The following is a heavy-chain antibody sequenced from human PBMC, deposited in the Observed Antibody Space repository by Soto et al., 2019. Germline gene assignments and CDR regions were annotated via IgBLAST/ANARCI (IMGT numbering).Heavy chain of an antibody. D-gene: IGHD6-13*01. CDR3: TRHRSSSWFDY. CDR1: GFTFSGSA. V-gene: IGHV3-73*01. J-gene: IGHJ4*02. Sequence: GGSLRLSCAASGFTFSGSAMHWVRQASGKGLEWVGRIRSKANSYATAYAASVKGRFTISRDDSKNTAYLQMNSLKTEDTAVYYCTRHRSSSWFDYWGQGTPVTVSS. CDR2: IRSKANSYAT.